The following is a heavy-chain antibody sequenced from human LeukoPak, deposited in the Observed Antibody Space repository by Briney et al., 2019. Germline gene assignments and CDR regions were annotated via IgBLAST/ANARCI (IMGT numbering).Heavy chain of an antibody. Sequence: GASVKVSCKASGYIFTSYCISWVRQAPGQGLEWMGWISAYNGNTKYAQNLQGRVTMTIDTPTTTAYMELTSLRSDYTAVDYCARDSSNKDYVLYSYSLDVWGQGPTVTVSS. J-gene: IGHJ6*02. V-gene: IGHV1-18*01. CDR2: ISAYNGNT. CDR3: ARDSSNKDYVLYSYSLDV. CDR1: GYIFTSYC. D-gene: IGHD3-10*02.